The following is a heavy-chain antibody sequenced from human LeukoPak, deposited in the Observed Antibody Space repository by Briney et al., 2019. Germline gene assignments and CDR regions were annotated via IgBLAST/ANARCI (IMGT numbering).Heavy chain of an antibody. V-gene: IGHV4-31*03. Sequence: PSETLSLTCTVSGGSISSGGYYWSWIRQHPGKGLEWIGYIYYSGSTYYNPSLKSRVTISVDTSKNQFSLKLSSVTAADTAVYYCARAVDPSLVKTTVRGWFDPWGQGTLVTVSS. CDR2: IYYSGST. J-gene: IGHJ5*02. CDR1: GGSISSGGYY. CDR3: ARAVDPSLVKTTVRGWFDP. D-gene: IGHD4-17*01.